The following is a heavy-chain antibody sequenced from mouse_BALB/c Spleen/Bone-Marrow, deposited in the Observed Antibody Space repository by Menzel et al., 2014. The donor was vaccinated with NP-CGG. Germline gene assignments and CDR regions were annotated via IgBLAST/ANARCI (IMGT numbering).Heavy chain of an antibody. CDR3: ARRGGYDAGAWFAY. Sequence: EVQLVESGGGLVKPGGSLKLSCAASGFTFSSYAMSWVRQTPEKRLEWVATISSGVNYTYYPDSVKGRFSISRDNAKNPLYLQMSSLRSEDTAVYYCARRGGYDAGAWFAYWGQGTLVTVSA. CDR2: ISSGVNYT. J-gene: IGHJ3*01. CDR1: GFTFSSYA. D-gene: IGHD2-2*01. V-gene: IGHV5-9-3*01.